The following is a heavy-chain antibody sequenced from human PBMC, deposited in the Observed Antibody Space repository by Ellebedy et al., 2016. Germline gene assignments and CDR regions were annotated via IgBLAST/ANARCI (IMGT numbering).Heavy chain of an antibody. V-gene: IGHV4-59*08. CDR1: GGSISSYY. CDR2: IYYSGST. CDR3: ARQRVEVLWFGQDWYFDL. Sequence: SETLSLXCTVSGGSISSYYWGWIRQPPGQGLEWIGYIYYSGSTNYNPSLKSRVTISVDTSKNQFSLKLSSVTAADTAVYYCARQRVEVLWFGQDWYFDLWGRGTLVTASS. J-gene: IGHJ2*01. D-gene: IGHD3-10*01.